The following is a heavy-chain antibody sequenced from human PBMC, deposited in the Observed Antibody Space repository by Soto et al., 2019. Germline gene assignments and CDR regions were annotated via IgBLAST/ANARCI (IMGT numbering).Heavy chain of an antibody. CDR1: GGSVSSGSYY. V-gene: IGHV4-61*01. CDR2: IYYSGST. Sequence: PSETLSLTCTVSGGSVSSGSYYWSWIRQPPGKGLEWIGYIYYSGSTNYNPSLKSRVTISVDTSKSQFSLKLSSVTAADTAVYYCARERSGWFRNWFDPWGQGTQVTVSS. D-gene: IGHD6-19*01. CDR3: ARERSGWFRNWFDP. J-gene: IGHJ5*02.